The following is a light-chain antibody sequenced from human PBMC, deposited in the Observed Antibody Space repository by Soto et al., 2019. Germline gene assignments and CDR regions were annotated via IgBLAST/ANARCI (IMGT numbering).Light chain of an antibody. V-gene: IGLV2-8*01. Sequence: QSVLTQPPSASGSPGQSVTLSCSGISSDIRASNYVSWYQQHPGKAPKLVVSEVTKRPSGVPDRFSGSRSGTTAFLTISGLQTEDEADYYCGSKAGSDKHVVFGGGTKVTVL. CDR2: EVT. J-gene: IGLJ2*01. CDR3: GSKAGSDKHVV. CDR1: SSDIRASNY.